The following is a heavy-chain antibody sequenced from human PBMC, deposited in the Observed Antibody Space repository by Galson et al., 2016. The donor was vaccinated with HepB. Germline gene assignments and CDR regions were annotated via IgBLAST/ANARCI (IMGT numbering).Heavy chain of an antibody. CDR3: AKITSGYGAFDI. Sequence: LSLTCTVSGGSISSGGYYWSWFRQHPGKGLEWIGYIYYSGSTYYNPSLKSRVSISVDTSKNQFSLKLSSVTDADTAVYYCAKITSGYGAFDIWGQGTMVTVSS. D-gene: IGHD3-22*01. J-gene: IGHJ3*02. CDR1: GGSISSGGYY. V-gene: IGHV4-31*03. CDR2: IYYSGST.